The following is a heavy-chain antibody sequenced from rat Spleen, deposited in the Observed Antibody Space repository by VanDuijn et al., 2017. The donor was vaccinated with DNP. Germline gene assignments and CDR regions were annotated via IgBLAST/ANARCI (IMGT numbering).Heavy chain of an antibody. CDR3: ARSQGYYYDGSYYPFAY. V-gene: IGHV2-19*01. CDR1: GFSLTEYN. Sequence: QVELKESGPGLVQPSQTLSLTCTVTGFSLTEYNVHWVRQPPGKGLEWMGRIQSDGNTDYNSALKFRLSISRDTSKSQVFLKMNSVQTEDTAMYFCARSQGYYYDGSYYPFAYWGQGTLVTVSS. J-gene: IGHJ3*01. D-gene: IGHD1-12*02. CDR2: IQSDGNT.